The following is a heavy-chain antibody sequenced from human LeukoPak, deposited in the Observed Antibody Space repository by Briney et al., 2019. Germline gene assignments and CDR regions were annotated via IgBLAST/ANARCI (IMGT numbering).Heavy chain of an antibody. CDR3: ARPMHAYYGSGSYYKGLAFDI. CDR2: ISSSSSTI. J-gene: IGHJ3*02. V-gene: IGHV3-48*01. D-gene: IGHD3-10*01. CDR1: GFTFSSYS. Sequence: PGGSLRLSCAASGFTFSSYSMNWVRQAPGKGLEWVSYISSSSSTIYYADSVKGRFTISRDNAKNSLYLQMNSLRAEDTAVYYCARPMHAYYGSGSYYKGLAFDIWGQGTMVTVSS.